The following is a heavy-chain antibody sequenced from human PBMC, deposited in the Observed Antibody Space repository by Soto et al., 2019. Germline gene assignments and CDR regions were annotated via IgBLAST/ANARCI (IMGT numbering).Heavy chain of an antibody. J-gene: IGHJ3*02. CDR1: GGTFSSYA. CDR2: IIPIFGTA. V-gene: IGHV1-69*01. CDR3: ARGSPMGDYHGPPHAFDI. D-gene: IGHD3-10*01. Sequence: QVQLVQSGAEVKKPGSSVKVSCKASGGTFSSYAISWVRQAPGQGLEWMGGIIPIFGTANYAQKFQGRVTITADESTSTAYMELSSLRSEDTAVYYCARGSPMGDYHGPPHAFDIWGQGTMVTVSS.